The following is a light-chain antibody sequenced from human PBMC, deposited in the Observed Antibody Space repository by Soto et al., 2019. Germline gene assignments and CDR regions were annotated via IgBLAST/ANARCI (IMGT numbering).Light chain of an antibody. Sequence: QSALTQPASVSGSPGQSITISCTGTSADIGGYNYVSWYQQHPGKPPKLLISEVTHRPSGASHRFSGSKSGNTASLAISGLQAEDEADYYCSSYTTNITPVVFGGGTKLTVL. V-gene: IGLV2-14*01. CDR2: EVT. CDR3: SSYTTNITPVV. J-gene: IGLJ2*01. CDR1: SADIGGYNY.